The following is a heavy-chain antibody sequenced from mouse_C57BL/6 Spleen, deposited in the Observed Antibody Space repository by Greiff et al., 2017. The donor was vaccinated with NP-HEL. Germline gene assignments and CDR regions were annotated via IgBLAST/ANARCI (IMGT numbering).Heavy chain of an antibody. CDR1: GFTFTDYY. CDR3: ARCRGAYYEDY. V-gene: IGHV7-3*01. CDR2: IRNKANGYTT. J-gene: IGHJ2*01. D-gene: IGHD2-10*01. Sequence: EVQVVESGGGLVQPGGSLSLSCAASGFTFTDYYMSWVRQPPGKALEWLGFIRNKANGYTTEYSASVKGRFTISRDNSQSILYLQMNALRAEDSATYYCARCRGAYYEDYWGQGTTLTVSS.